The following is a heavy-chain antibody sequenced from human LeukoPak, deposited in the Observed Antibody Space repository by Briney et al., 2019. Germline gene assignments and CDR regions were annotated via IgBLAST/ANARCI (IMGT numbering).Heavy chain of an antibody. CDR2: IYSGGNT. CDR3: ARGSIRLXXXFDP. Sequence: SETLSLTCTVSGGSISGYYWSWIRQPAGKGLEWIGRIYSGGNTNYNPSLKSRVTMSVDTSKNQFSLNLSSVTAADTAVYYCARGSIRLXXXFDPWGQGTLVTVSP. V-gene: IGHV4-4*07. J-gene: IGHJ5*02. D-gene: IGHD2-21*02. CDR1: GGSISGYY.